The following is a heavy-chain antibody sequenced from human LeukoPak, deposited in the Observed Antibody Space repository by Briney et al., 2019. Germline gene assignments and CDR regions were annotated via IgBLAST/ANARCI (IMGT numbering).Heavy chain of an antibody. V-gene: IGHV3-74*01. J-gene: IGHJ1*01. CDR1: GFTFSSYG. Sequence: GGSLRLSCAASGFTFSSYGMHWVRQAPGKGLVWVSRIKSDGSTNYADSVKGRFTISRDNAKNTVSLQMNSLRAEDTGVYYCARAPSEIGGYYPEYFRHWGQGTLVTVSS. D-gene: IGHD3-22*01. CDR3: ARAPSEIGGYYPEYFRH. CDR2: IKSDGST.